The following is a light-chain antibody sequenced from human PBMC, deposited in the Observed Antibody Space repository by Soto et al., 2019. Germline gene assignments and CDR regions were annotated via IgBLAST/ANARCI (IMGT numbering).Light chain of an antibody. CDR2: DNS. CDR3: QVWDSSSDRLVV. Sequence: SYELTQPPSVSVAPGQTARITCGGSDNGSKPVHWYQQKPGQAPVLVVFDNSDRASGIPERLSGSNSGNTATLTISRVEAGDEADYYCQVWDSSSDRLVVFGGVPKLTVL. CDR1: DNGSKP. J-gene: IGLJ2*01. V-gene: IGLV3-21*02.